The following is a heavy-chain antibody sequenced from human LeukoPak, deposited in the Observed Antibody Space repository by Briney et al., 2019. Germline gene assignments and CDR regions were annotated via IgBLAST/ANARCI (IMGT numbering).Heavy chain of an antibody. V-gene: IGHV5-51*01. CDR1: GYSFTSYW. CDR2: IYPGDSDT. D-gene: IGHD3-22*01. CDR3: ARAYYDSSGYYYGYFDY. J-gene: IGHJ4*02. Sequence: GESLKISCKGSGYSFTSYWIGWVRQMPGKGLEWMGIIYPGDSDTRYSPSFQGQVTISADKSISTAYLQWSSLKASDTAMYYCARAYYDSSGYYYGYFDYWGQGNLVTVSS.